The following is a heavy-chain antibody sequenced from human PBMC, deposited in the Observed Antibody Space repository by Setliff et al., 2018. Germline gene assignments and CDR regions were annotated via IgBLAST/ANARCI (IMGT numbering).Heavy chain of an antibody. CDR3: ARIAEYDTLDI. CDR1: GVTVSAYD. J-gene: IGHJ3*02. CDR2: ISSNGGRL. Sequence: GGSLRLSCAASGVTVSAYDMSWVRQAPGKGLEYVSAISSNGGRLSYANSVKGRFTISRDVSTNTLYLQMGSLRVEDTAVYYCARIAEYDTLDIWGQGTMVTVSS. V-gene: IGHV3-64*01.